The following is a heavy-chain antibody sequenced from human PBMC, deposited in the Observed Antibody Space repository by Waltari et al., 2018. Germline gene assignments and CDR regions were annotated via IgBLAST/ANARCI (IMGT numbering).Heavy chain of an antibody. CDR1: GDSVPSKTAA. CDR2: TYYRSRWYN. V-gene: IGHV6-1*01. J-gene: IGHJ4*02. Sequence: QVQLQQSGPGLVKPSQPLSLTCAISGDSVPSKTAAWNWIRQSPSRGLEWLGRTYYRSRWYNNYAVSVKSRITINQDTSKNQFSLQLSSVTPEDTAVYYCARDPPDGYTYFDYWGQGTLVTVSS. CDR3: ARDPPDGYTYFDY. D-gene: IGHD3-16*01.